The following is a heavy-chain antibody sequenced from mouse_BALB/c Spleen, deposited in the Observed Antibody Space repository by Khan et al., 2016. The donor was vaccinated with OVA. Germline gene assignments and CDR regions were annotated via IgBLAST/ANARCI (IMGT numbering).Heavy chain of an antibody. J-gene: IGHJ3*01. D-gene: IGHD1-1*01. CDR3: ARGNYYGSSSWFGY. CDR2: ILPGSGRN. Sequence: QVQLKQSGAELMKPGASVKISCKATGYTFSSYWIEWVKQRPGHGLEWIGEILPGSGRNNYNEKFKGKATFTADTSSNTAYMQLSNLTSDDSAVYYCARGNYYGSSSWFGYWGQGTPVTVSA. CDR1: GYTFSSYW. V-gene: IGHV1-9*01.